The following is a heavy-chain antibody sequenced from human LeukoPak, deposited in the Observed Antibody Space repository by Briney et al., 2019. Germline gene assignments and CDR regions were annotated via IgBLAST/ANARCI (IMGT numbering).Heavy chain of an antibody. Sequence: GGSLRLSCAASGFTFSSYAMSWVRQAPGKGLEWVSAISGSGGSTYYADSVKGRFTISRGNSKDTLYLQMNSLRAEDTAVYYCAKDRGDYGDYEDYWGQGTLVTVSS. V-gene: IGHV3-23*01. CDR2: ISGSGGST. CDR1: GFTFSSYA. J-gene: IGHJ4*02. CDR3: AKDRGDYGDYEDY. D-gene: IGHD4-17*01.